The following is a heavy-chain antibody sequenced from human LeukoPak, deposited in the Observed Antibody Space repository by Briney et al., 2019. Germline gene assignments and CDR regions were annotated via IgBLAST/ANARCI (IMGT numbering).Heavy chain of an antibody. CDR1: GSTFSRHV. V-gene: IGHV3-30*02. D-gene: IGHD5-12*01. Sequence: GGSLRLSCAASGSTFSRHVMHWVRQAPGRGLEWVAFIRSDGTKKDYAESLKGRLIISRDNSKNTLYLQMNSLRTEDTAVYFCASRPSGSDWGPFDYWGQGTLVTVSS. CDR3: ASRPSGSDWGPFDY. CDR2: IRSDGTKK. J-gene: IGHJ4*02.